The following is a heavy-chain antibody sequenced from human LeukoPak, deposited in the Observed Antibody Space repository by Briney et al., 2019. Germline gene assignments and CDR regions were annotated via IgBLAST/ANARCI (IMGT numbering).Heavy chain of an antibody. CDR1: GFTFSSYA. Sequence: PGGSLRLSCAASGFTFSSYAVSWVRQAPGKGLEWVSAISGSGGSTYYADSVKGRFTISRDNSKNTLYLQMNSLRAEDTAVYYCATRRVGQYYFDYWGQGTLVTVSS. D-gene: IGHD1-26*01. J-gene: IGHJ4*02. V-gene: IGHV3-23*01. CDR3: ATRRVGQYYFDY. CDR2: ISGSGGST.